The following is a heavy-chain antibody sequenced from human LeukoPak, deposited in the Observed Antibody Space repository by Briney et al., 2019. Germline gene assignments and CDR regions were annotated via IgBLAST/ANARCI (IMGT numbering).Heavy chain of an antibody. Sequence: SVKVSCKASGGTFSSYAISWVRQPPGQGLEWMGRIIPILGIANYAQKFQGRVTITADKSTSTAYMELSSLRSEDTAVYYCARDLPHSGYDCWGQGTLVTVSS. CDR1: GGTFSSYA. J-gene: IGHJ4*02. CDR3: ARDLPHSGYDC. D-gene: IGHD5-12*01. CDR2: IIPILGIA. V-gene: IGHV1-69*04.